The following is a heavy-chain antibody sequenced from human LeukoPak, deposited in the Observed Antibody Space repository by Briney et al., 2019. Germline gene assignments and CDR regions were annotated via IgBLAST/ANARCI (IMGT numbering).Heavy chain of an antibody. CDR2: IQGGGKT. J-gene: IGHJ6*02. CDR3: ASRNKGHYYGMDV. Sequence: GGSLRLSCAASVRIPSSNFMSWVRLAPGKGLEWVSIIQGGGKTYYTDSVKGRFTISRDNSKNTLYLQMNSLGPDDTGVYYCASRNKGHYYGMDVWGQGTTVTVSS. CDR1: VRIPSSNF. V-gene: IGHV3-66*01.